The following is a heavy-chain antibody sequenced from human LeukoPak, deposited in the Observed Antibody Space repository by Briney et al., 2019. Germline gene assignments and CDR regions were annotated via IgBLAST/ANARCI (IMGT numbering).Heavy chain of an antibody. CDR2: IYYSGST. J-gene: IGHJ4*02. Sequence: SETLSLTCTVSGGSISSSSYYWGWIRQPPGKGLEWIGSIYYSGSTYYNPSLKSRVTISVDTSKNQLSLKLSSVTAADTAVYYCASGKTTVVTFDYWGQGTLVTVSS. D-gene: IGHD4-23*01. CDR1: GGSISSSSYY. CDR3: ASGKTTVVTFDY. V-gene: IGHV4-39*07.